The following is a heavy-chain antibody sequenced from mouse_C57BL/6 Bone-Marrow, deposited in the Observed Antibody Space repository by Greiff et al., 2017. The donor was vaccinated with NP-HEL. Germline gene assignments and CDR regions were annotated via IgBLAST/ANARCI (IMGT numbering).Heavy chain of an antibody. CDR3: ARRAQATKYAMEG. V-gene: IGHV5-15*01. J-gene: IGHJ4*01. CDR1: GFTFSDYG. D-gene: IGHD3-2*02. CDR2: ISNVACSI. Sequence: EVQLVESGGGLVQPGGSLKLSCAASGFTFSDYGMHWVRQAPRKGLEWVAIISNVACSIYYADTVTGRVTISRENAKNTLYLELSSLRSEDTAMYYCARRAQATKYAMEGRGQGTSVTVAS.